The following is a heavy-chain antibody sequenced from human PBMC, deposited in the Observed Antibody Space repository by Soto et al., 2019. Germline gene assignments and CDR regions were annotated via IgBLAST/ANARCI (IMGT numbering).Heavy chain of an antibody. D-gene: IGHD4-17*01. Sequence: SLRLSCVSSGYTADDYAMHWVRQAPGKGLEWVSGISSNSDTIDYADSVKGRFTISRDNAKNSLFLQMNSLRPEDTAVYFCARELDPYYGGNSLSLDYWGQGTLVTVSS. CDR1: GYTADDYA. CDR3: ARELDPYYGGNSLSLDY. CDR2: ISSNSDTI. J-gene: IGHJ4*02. V-gene: IGHV3-9*02.